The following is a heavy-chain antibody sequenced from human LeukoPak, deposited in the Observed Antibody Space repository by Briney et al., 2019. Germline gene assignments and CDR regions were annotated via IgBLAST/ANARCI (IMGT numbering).Heavy chain of an antibody. CDR1: GFTFSSYA. Sequence: GGSLRLSCAASGFTFSSYAMSWVRQAPGKGLEWVSTISGSGGSTYYAGSVKGRFTISRDNSKNTLYLQMNSLRAEDTAVYYCAKRSYGFSYYFDYWGQGTLVTVSS. CDR2: ISGSGGST. V-gene: IGHV3-23*01. J-gene: IGHJ4*02. D-gene: IGHD5-18*01. CDR3: AKRSYGFSYYFDY.